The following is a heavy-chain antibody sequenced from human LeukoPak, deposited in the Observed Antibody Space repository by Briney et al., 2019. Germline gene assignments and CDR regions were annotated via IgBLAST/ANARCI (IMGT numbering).Heavy chain of an antibody. CDR1: GGSISSGGYS. J-gene: IGHJ5*02. CDR2: IYYSGST. Sequence: SETLSLTCTVSGGSISSGGYSWSWIRQHPGKGLEWIGYIYYSGSTYYNPSLKSRVTISVDTSKNQFSLKLSSVTAADTAVYYCAREPSSSGWYWFDPWGQGTLVTVSS. CDR3: AREPSSSGWYWFDP. V-gene: IGHV4-31*03. D-gene: IGHD6-19*01.